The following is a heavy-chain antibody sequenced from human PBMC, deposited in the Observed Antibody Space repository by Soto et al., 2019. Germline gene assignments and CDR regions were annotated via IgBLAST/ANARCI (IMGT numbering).Heavy chain of an antibody. J-gene: IGHJ4*02. CDR3: ARESHSGYDYDFDY. CDR1: GLTFSSYG. D-gene: IGHD5-12*01. V-gene: IGHV3-33*01. CDR2: IWYDGSNK. Sequence: GGSLRLSCAASGLTFSSYGMHWVRQAPGKGLEWVAVIWYDGSNKYYADSVKGRFTISRDNSKNTLYLQMNSLRAEDTAVYYCARESHSGYDYDFDYWGQGTLVTVSS.